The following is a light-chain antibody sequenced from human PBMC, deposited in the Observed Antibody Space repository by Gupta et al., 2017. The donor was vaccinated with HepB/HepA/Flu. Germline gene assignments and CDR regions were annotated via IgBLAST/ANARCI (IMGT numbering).Light chain of an antibody. CDR3: RQAKQCPRT. CDR2: KSS. Sequence: DIVMTQTPLSSPVTLGQPASISCRSSQSLAHSNENTYLSWIQQRPGQPPRLLIYKSSNRCSGVPDRFSGSGAGTDFTLKISRVEAEDVGVYYCRQAKQCPRTFGQWTKVEIK. V-gene: IGKV2-24*01. CDR1: QSLAHSNENTY. J-gene: IGKJ1*01.